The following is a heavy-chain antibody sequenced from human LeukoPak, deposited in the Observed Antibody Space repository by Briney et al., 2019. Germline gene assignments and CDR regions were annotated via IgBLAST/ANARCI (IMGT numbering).Heavy chain of an antibody. CDR2: ITSGSSTI. Sequence: PGGSLRLSCAASGFTFRSYNMNWVRQAPGRGLEWVSYITSGSSTINYADSVKGRFTISRDNAKNSLYLQMNSPRVEDTAVYYCARWSAELDAFDIWGQGTMVTVSS. CDR3: ARWSAELDAFDI. J-gene: IGHJ3*02. CDR1: GFTFRSYN. V-gene: IGHV3-48*04. D-gene: IGHD1-7*01.